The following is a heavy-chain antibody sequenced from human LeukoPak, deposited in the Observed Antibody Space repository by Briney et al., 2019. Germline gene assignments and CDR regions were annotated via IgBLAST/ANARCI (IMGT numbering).Heavy chain of an antibody. Sequence: GGSLRLSCAASGFTLSSYAMSWVRQAPGKGLERDSAISGSGGSTYYADSVKGRFTISRDNSKNTQYLQMNSLRAVDTVIYYCTEAPVSGYSYGNDAFDIWGQGTMVTVSS. CDR3: TEAPVSGYSYGNDAFDI. V-gene: IGHV3-23*01. CDR2: ISGSGGST. D-gene: IGHD5-18*01. J-gene: IGHJ3*02. CDR1: GFTLSSYA.